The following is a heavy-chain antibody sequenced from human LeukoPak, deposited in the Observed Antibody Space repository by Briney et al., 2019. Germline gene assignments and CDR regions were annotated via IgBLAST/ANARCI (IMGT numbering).Heavy chain of an antibody. V-gene: IGHV1-46*01. J-gene: IGHJ3*02. CDR3: AREAAGRITIFGVVSDAFDI. CDR2: FNPSATST. CDR1: GYSFTSHY. D-gene: IGHD3-3*01. Sequence: ASVKVSCKASGYSFTSHYIHWLRQAPGHGLEWMGIFNPSATSTNYAPMFQARVTLTSDTSTSTVYMELTSLRSNDTAVYFCAREAAGRITIFGVVSDAFDIWGQGTMVTVSA.